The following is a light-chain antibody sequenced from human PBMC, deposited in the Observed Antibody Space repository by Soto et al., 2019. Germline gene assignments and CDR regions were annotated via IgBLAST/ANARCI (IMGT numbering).Light chain of an antibody. CDR1: SSDVGGYNY. V-gene: IGLV2-14*01. CDR3: SSYTSSSTLVV. Sequence: QSALTQPASVSGSPGQSITISCTGTSSDVGGYNYVSWYQQHPGKAPKLMIYDISHRPSGVSNRSSGSKSGNTASLTISGLQAEDEADYYCSSYTSSSTLVVFGGGTKLTVL. J-gene: IGLJ2*01. CDR2: DIS.